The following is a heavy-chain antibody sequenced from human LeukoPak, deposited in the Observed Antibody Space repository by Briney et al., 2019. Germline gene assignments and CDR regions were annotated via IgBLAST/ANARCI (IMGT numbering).Heavy chain of an antibody. V-gene: IGHV3-11*04. Sequence: GGSLSLACVASGFTFSDYYMSWIRQAPGRGLEWVSYILSSVRNIYYADSVKGRFTTSRDNAKNSLYLQMNSLRAEDTAVYYCARDRRYCSSTSCSSDAFDIWGQGTMVTVSS. CDR1: GFTFSDYY. CDR3: ARDRRYCSSTSCSSDAFDI. D-gene: IGHD2-2*01. J-gene: IGHJ3*02. CDR2: ILSSVRNI.